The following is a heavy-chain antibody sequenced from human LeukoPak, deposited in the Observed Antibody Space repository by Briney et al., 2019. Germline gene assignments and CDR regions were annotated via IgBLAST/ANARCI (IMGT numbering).Heavy chain of an antibody. J-gene: IGHJ4*02. D-gene: IGHD1-14*01. V-gene: IGHV3-53*01. CDR1: GFTVITYD. Sequence: GGSLTLSCAASGFTVITYDTTWVRQAPGKGLEWVSVLYSDGNTKYPDSVQGRFTISRDNSKKNLSLEMNSLSPDDTAVYYCARGVEPLGANTLAYWGEGTLVTVSS. CDR2: LYSDGNT. CDR3: ARGVEPLGANTLAY.